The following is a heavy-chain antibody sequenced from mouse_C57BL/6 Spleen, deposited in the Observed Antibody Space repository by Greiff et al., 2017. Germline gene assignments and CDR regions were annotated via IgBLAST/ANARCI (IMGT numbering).Heavy chain of an antibody. J-gene: IGHJ4*01. D-gene: IGHD1-3*01. CDR3: AREGGLKLFYAMDY. V-gene: IGHV1-18*01. Sequence: VQLQQSGPELVKPGASVKIPCKASGYTFTDYNMDWVKQSHGKSLEWIGDINPNNGGTIYNQKFKGKATLTVDKSSSTAYMELRSLTSEDTAVYYCAREGGLKLFYAMDYWGQGTSVTVSS. CDR1: GYTFTDYN. CDR2: INPNNGGT.